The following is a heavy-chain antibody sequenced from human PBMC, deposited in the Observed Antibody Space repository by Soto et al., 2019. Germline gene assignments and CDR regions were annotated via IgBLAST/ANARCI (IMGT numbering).Heavy chain of an antibody. CDR1: GGTFSSYA. D-gene: IGHD3-22*01. CDR2: IIPIFGTA. Sequence: QVQLVQSGAEVKKPGSSVKVSCKASGGTFSSYAISWVRQAPGQGLEWMGGIIPIFGTANYAQKFQGRVTITADESTSTAYMELSSLRSEDTAVYYCARRPYYYDSSGPKGGDYWGQGTLVTVSS. V-gene: IGHV1-69*12. J-gene: IGHJ4*02. CDR3: ARRPYYYDSSGPKGGDY.